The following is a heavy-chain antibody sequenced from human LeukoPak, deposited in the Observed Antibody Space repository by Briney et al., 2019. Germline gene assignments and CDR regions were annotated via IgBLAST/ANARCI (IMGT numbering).Heavy chain of an antibody. V-gene: IGHV3-21*01. D-gene: IGHD5-18*01. CDR2: ITSSSTYR. Sequence: GGSLKLSCAASGFTFSIYSMNWVRQAPGKGLEWVSSITSSSTYRYYADSVQGRFTVSRDNAKNSLYLQMNSLRADDTAVYYCARDVVDTPEQNYWGQGTLVTVSS. CDR3: ARDVVDTPEQNY. J-gene: IGHJ4*02. CDR1: GFTFSIYS.